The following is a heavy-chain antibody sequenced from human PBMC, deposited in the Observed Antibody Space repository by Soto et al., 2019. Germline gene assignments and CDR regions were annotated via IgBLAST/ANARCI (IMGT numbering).Heavy chain of an antibody. CDR1: GGSISSYY. J-gene: IGHJ5*02. V-gene: IGHV4-59*01. Sequence: SETLSLTCTVSGGSISSYYWSWIRQPPGKGLEWIGFIYYSGSTNYNPSLKSRVTISVDTSKTQFSLKLSSVTAADTAVYYCARDYQSAYYYGSRKPGWFDPWGQGTLVTVSS. D-gene: IGHD3-10*01. CDR2: IYYSGST. CDR3: ARDYQSAYYYGSRKPGWFDP.